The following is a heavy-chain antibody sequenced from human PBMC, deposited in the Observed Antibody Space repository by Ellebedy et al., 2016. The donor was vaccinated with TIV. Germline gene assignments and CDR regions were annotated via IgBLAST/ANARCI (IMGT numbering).Heavy chain of an antibody. J-gene: IGHJ5*02. CDR1: GGSISSYY. CDR2: IYYSGST. V-gene: IGHV4-59*08. D-gene: IGHD3-10*01. CDR3: ARHEFGELYLPVPLYNWFDP. Sequence: MPSETLSLTCTVSGGSISSYYWSRIRQPPGKGLEWIGYIYYSGSTNYNPSLKSRVTISVDTSKNQFSLKLSSVTAADTAVYYCARHEFGELYLPVPLYNWFDPWGQGTLVTVSS.